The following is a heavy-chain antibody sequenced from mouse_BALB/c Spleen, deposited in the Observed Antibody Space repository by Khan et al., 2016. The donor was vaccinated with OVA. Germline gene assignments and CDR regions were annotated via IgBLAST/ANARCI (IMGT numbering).Heavy chain of an antibody. CDR2: INPSTAYT. J-gene: IGHJ2*01. CDR3: ARRGLLWDFDY. V-gene: IGHV1-7*01. D-gene: IGHD2-1*01. Sequence: QVQLKESGAELAKPGASVKMSCKASGYTFINYWILWVKQRPGQGLEWIGYINPSTAYTEYNQNFKDKATLTADNSSSTAYMQLSSLTSEDSAVFDGARRGLLWDFDYWGQGTTLTVSA. CDR1: GYTFINYW.